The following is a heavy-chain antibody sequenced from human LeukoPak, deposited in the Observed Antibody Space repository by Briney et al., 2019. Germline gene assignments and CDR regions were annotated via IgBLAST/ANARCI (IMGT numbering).Heavy chain of an antibody. Sequence: GGSLRLSCAASGFTFSSYSMHRVRQAPGKGPEGLIVISYDGTNKYYADSVKGRFTVSRDNSKNTLYLQMDSLRPEDRAVYYCARDGFDYWGQGTLVTVSS. J-gene: IGHJ4*02. CDR2: ISYDGTNK. CDR1: GFTFSSYS. V-gene: IGHV3-30*04. CDR3: ARDGFDY.